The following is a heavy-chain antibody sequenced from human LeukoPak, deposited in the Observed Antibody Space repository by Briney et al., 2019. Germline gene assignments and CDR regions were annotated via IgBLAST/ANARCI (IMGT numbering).Heavy chain of an antibody. CDR1: GFTFSRHW. J-gene: IGHJ4*02. CDR2: INQDGSEK. V-gene: IGHV3-7*02. D-gene: IGHD3-9*01. Sequence: PGGSLRLSCAASGFTFSRHWMSWVRQAPGKGLEWVAIINQDGSEKYYVDSVKGRFTISRDNSRNTLHLQMNSLRAEDTAVYSCAKASLRYFDWFSDYWGQGTLVTVSS. CDR3: AKASLRYFDWFSDY.